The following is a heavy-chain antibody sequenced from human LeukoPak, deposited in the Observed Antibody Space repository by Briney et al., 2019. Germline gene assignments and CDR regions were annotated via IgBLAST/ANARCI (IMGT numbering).Heavy chain of an antibody. J-gene: IGHJ4*02. CDR2: TNSDGGIT. D-gene: IGHD1-26*01. V-gene: IGHV3-74*01. CDR1: GFTFSNKW. Sequence: GGSLRLSCAASGFTFSNKWMHWVRQAPGKGAVGVARTNSDGGITNYADSVKGRFTISRDNAKNTVYLQMNGLGAEDSAVYYCAKWDFGWGQGTLVTVSS. CDR3: AKWDFG.